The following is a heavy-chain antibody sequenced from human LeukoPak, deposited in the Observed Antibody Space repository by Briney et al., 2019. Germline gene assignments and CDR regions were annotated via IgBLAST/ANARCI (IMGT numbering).Heavy chain of an antibody. Sequence: SGGSLRLSCAASGFTVSNNYISWVRQAPGKGLEWVSVIYSGRSTKYADSVKARFTISRDNSKNTVYLQMNSLRADDTAVYYCARATLDNWGQGTLVTVSS. J-gene: IGHJ4*02. V-gene: IGHV3-53*01. CDR2: IYSGRST. CDR3: ARATLDN. CDR1: GFTVSNNY.